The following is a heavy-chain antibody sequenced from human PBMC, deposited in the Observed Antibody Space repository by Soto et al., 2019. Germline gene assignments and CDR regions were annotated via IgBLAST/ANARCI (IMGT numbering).Heavy chain of an antibody. CDR2: IYPGDSDT. J-gene: IGHJ5*02. Sequence: PGESLKISCKASGYSFSDYWIGCVRQMPGRGLEWMVIIYPGDSDTRYSASFQGQVTISADKSISTTFLQWSSLKASDTAMYYCARLGQYCGTSTCPFDTWGKGTRLTVSS. CDR3: ARLGQYCGTSTCPFDT. V-gene: IGHV5-51*01. D-gene: IGHD2-21*01. CDR1: GYSFSDYW.